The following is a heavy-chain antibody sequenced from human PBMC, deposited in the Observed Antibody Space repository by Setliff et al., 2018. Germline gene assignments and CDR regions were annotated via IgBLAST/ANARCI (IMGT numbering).Heavy chain of an antibody. CDR2: INHSGST. V-gene: IGHV4-34*01. CDR1: GGSFSDYY. CDR3: ARDLGYSYGIYYFDY. D-gene: IGHD5-18*01. Sequence: SETLSLTCAVYGGSFSDYYWTWIRQPPGKGLEWIGEINHSGSTNYNPSLKSRVTISVDTSKNQFSLKLSSVTAADTAVYYCARDLGYSYGIYYFDYWGQGTLVTVSS. J-gene: IGHJ4*02.